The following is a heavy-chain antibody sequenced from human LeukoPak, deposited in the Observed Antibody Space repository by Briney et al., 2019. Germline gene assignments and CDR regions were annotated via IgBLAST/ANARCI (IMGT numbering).Heavy chain of an antibody. Sequence: ASVKVSCKASGYTFTGYYMHWVRQAPGQGLEWMGRINPNSGGTNYAQKFQGRVTMTRDTSISTAYMELSSLRSEDTAVYYCARGFYDFWSGPGIGYWGQGTLVTVSS. CDR1: GYTFTGYY. D-gene: IGHD3-3*01. V-gene: IGHV1-2*06. J-gene: IGHJ4*02. CDR3: ARGFYDFWSGPGIGY. CDR2: INPNSGGT.